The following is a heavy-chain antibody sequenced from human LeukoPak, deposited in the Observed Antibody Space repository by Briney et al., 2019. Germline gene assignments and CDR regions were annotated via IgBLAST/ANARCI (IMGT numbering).Heavy chain of an antibody. CDR1: GFTLSSYS. Sequence: GGSLRLSCAASGFTLSSYSMEWVRQDPGEGLEWVSHLSSSTSTIYYADSVKGRFTISRDNAKNSLYLQMNSLRAEDTAIYYCARVLLERPGIDSFDIWGRGTMVTVS. D-gene: IGHD1-1*01. J-gene: IGHJ3*02. V-gene: IGHV3-48*01. CDR3: ARVLLERPGIDSFDI. CDR2: LSSSTSTI.